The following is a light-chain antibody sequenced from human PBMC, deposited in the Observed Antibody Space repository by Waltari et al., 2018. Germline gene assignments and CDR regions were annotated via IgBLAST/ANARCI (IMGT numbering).Light chain of an antibody. J-gene: IGKJ4*01. Sequence: EIVLTQSPGTLSVSRGARTTLSCRASQSVTSNLAWYQQKPGQAPRLLIYGASTRATGNPARFSGSGSGTEFTLTVSSLQSEDFAVYYCQQYHKWPLTFGGGTKVGIK. CDR2: GAS. V-gene: IGKV3-15*01. CDR1: QSVTSN. CDR3: QQYHKWPLT.